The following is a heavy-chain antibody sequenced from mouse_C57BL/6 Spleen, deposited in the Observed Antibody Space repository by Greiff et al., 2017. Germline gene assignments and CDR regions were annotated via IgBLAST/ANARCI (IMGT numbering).Heavy chain of an antibody. V-gene: IGHV5-6*01. CDR1: GFTFSSYG. CDR3: ARQYYYDGAMDY. J-gene: IGHJ4*01. CDR2: ISSGGSYT. Sequence: EVKLMESGGDLVKPGGSLKLSCAASGFTFSSYGMSWVRQTPDKRLEWVATISSGGSYTYYPDSVKGRFTISRDNAKNTLYLQMSSLKSEDTAMYYCARQYYYDGAMDYWGQGTSVTVSS. D-gene: IGHD1-1*01.